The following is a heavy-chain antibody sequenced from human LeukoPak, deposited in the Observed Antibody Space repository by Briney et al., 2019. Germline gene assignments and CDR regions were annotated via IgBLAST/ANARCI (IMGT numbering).Heavy chain of an antibody. J-gene: IGHJ4*02. D-gene: IGHD6-19*01. CDR1: EFTFSNYW. V-gene: IGHV3-7*03. Sequence: GGSLRLSCAASEFTFSNYWMSWVRQAPGKGLEWVANIDQDGSAKYYADSVKGRFTISRDNAKNSLYLQMNSLRAEDTALYYCAKKAVADDYFDYWGQGTLVTVSS. CDR3: AKKAVADDYFDY. CDR2: IDQDGSAK.